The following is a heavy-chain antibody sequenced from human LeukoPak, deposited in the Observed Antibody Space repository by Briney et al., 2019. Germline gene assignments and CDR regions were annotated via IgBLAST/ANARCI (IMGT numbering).Heavy chain of an antibody. CDR3: ARDRVLWYYYYYMDV. Sequence: PSETLSLTCTVSGGSISSSSYYWGWIRQPPVKGLEWIGSIYYSGSTYYNPSLKSRVTISVDTSKNQFSLKLSSVTAADTAVYYCARDRVLWYYYYYMDVWGKGTTVTVSS. CDR2: IYYSGST. V-gene: IGHV4-39*07. J-gene: IGHJ6*03. CDR1: GGSISSSSYY.